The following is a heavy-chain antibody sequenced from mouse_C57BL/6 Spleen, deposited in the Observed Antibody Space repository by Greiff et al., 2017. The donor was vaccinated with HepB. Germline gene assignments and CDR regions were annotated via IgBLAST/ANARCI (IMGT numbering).Heavy chain of an antibody. D-gene: IGHD2-1*01. CDR1: GYSITSGYY. Sequence: EVKLVESGPGLVKPSQSLSLTCSVTGYSITSGYYWNWIRQFPGNKLEWMGYISYDGSNNYNPSLKNRISITRDTSKNQFFLKLNSVTTEDTATYYCARVALLSFYFDYWGQGTTLTVSS. V-gene: IGHV3-6*01. CDR2: ISYDGSN. CDR3: ARVALLSFYFDY. J-gene: IGHJ2*01.